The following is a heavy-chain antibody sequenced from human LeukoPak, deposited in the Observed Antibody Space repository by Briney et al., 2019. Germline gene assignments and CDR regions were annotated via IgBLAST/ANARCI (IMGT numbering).Heavy chain of an antibody. Sequence: GALRLSCAASGFTFDDYGMSWVRQAPGKGLEWVSGINWNGGSTGYADSVKGRFTISRDNAKNSLYLQMNSLRAEDTALYYCARGGITIFGVVQFDYWGQGTLVTVSS. CDR2: INWNGGST. D-gene: IGHD3-3*01. CDR3: ARGGITIFGVVQFDY. CDR1: GFTFDDYG. V-gene: IGHV3-20*04. J-gene: IGHJ4*02.